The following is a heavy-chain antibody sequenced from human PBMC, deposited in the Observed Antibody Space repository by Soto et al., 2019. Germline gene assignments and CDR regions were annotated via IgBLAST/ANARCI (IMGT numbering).Heavy chain of an antibody. CDR1: GFTVSSNY. Sequence: WSLRLSCAASGFTVSSNYMSWVRQAPGKGLEWVSVIYSGGSTYYADSVKGRFTISRDNSKNTLYLQMNSLRAEDTAVYYCAGRSNRYGMDVWGQGTTVTVSS. CDR3: AGRSNRYGMDV. D-gene: IGHD4-4*01. V-gene: IGHV3-53*01. CDR2: IYSGGST. J-gene: IGHJ6*02.